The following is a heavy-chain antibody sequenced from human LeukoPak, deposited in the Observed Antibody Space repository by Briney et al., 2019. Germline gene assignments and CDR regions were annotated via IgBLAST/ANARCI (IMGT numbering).Heavy chain of an antibody. CDR2: INHSGST. CDR1: GGSFSGYY. J-gene: IGHJ4*02. V-gene: IGHV4-34*01. CDR3: ARGPSVHYGDYMVY. Sequence: SETLSLTCAVYGGSFSGYYWSWIRQPPGKGLEWIGEINHSGSTNYNPSLKSRVTISVDTSKNQFSLKLSSVTAADTAVYYCARGPSVHYGDYMVYWGQGTLVTVSS. D-gene: IGHD4-17*01.